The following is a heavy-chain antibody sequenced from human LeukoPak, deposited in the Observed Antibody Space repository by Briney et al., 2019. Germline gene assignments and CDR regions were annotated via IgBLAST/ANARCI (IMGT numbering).Heavy chain of an antibody. D-gene: IGHD2-15*01. J-gene: IGHJ4*02. CDR1: GGSISSYY. V-gene: IGHV4-4*07. Sequence: PSETLSLTCTVSGGSISSYYWSWIRQPAGKGLEWIGRFSSSGSTDYNPSLKSRVTMSVDTSKTQFSLKLSSVTAADTAVYYCAREGRSSTPGYWGQGTLVTVSS. CDR3: AREGRSSTPGY. CDR2: FSSSGST.